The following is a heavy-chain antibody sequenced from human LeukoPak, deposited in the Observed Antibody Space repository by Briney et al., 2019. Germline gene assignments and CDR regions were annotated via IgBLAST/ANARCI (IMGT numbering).Heavy chain of an antibody. V-gene: IGHV1-69*13. CDR1: GGTFSSYA. CDR2: IIPIFGTA. D-gene: IGHD1-26*01. CDR3: ARGPYSGSYLAY. Sequence: SVKVSCKASGGTFSSYAISWVRQAPGQGLEWMGGIIPIFGTANYAQKFQGRVTITADESTSTAYMELSSLRSEDTAVYYCARGPYSGSYLAYWGQGTLVTVSS. J-gene: IGHJ4*02.